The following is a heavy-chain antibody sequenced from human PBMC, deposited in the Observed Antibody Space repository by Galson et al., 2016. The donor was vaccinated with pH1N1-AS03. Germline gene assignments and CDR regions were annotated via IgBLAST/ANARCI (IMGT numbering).Heavy chain of an antibody. J-gene: IGHJ4*02. Sequence: SLRLSCAASGFTFSSYAMIWVREAPGKGLEWVSAISGSGGSTYYADSVKGRFTISRDNSKNKLYLQMNSLRAEDTAVYYFAKGEMGVDYWGQGTLVTVSS. CDR3: AKGEMGVDY. CDR1: GFTFSSYA. D-gene: IGHD5-24*01. CDR2: ISGSGGST. V-gene: IGHV3-23*01.